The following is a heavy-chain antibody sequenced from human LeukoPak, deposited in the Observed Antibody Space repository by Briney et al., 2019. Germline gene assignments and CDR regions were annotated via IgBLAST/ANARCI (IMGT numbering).Heavy chain of an antibody. CDR2: IKSKTAGGTT. CDR3: TTDHSSGY. D-gene: IGHD6-6*01. Sequence: GGSLRLSCAASGFTFSNAWMNWVRQAPGKGLEWVGRIKSKTAGGTTDYAAPVKGRFTISRDDSKNTLYLQMNSLKTEDTAVYYCTTDHSSGYWGQGTLVTVSS. J-gene: IGHJ4*02. V-gene: IGHV3-15*07. CDR1: GFTFSNAW.